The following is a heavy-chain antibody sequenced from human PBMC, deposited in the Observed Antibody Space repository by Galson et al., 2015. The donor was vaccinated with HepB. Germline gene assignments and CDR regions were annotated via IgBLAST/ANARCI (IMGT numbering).Heavy chain of an antibody. D-gene: IGHD3-22*01. J-gene: IGHJ4*02. V-gene: IGHV3-30*18. Sequence: SLRLSCAASGFTFGTHAMHWVRQAPGKGLEWVAVISYDGNNNYYVDSVKGRFTISRDNSQNTLFLQMNSLRTEDTAIYYCAKVRGDYYYDTSWNDDYFDYWGQGTLVTVSS. CDR1: GFTFGTHA. CDR2: ISYDGNNN. CDR3: AKVRGDYYYDTSWNDDYFDY.